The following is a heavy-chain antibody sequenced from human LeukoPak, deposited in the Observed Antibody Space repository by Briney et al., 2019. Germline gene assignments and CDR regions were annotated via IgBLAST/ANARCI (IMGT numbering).Heavy chain of an antibody. CDR3: ARDLAMTTQYYYYYMDA. CDR2: ISAYNGNT. Sequence: ASVKVSCKASGYTFTSYGISWVRQAPGQGLEWMGWISAYNGNTNYAQKLQGRVTMTTDTSTSTAYMELRSLRSDDTAVYYCARDLAMTTQYYYYYMDAWGKGTTVTVSS. J-gene: IGHJ6*03. D-gene: IGHD4-11*01. V-gene: IGHV1-18*01. CDR1: GYTFTSYG.